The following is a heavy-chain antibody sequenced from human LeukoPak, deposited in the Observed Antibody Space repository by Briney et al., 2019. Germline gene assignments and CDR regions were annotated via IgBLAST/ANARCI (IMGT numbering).Heavy chain of an antibody. D-gene: IGHD2-15*01. CDR3: AKDCGSGGRCYADS. CDR1: GFTFSNFG. Sequence: GSLRLSCAASGFTFSNFGIHWVRQAPGKGLEWVAVISYDGSNKYYADSVKGRFTISRDNSKNTLNLQMNSLRTEDTAVYYCAKDCGSGGRCYADSWGQGTLVTVS. CDR2: ISYDGSNK. J-gene: IGHJ4*02. V-gene: IGHV3-30*18.